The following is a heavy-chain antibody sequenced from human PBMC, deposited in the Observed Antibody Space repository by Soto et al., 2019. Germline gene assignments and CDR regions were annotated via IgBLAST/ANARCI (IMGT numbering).Heavy chain of an antibody. CDR3: AKDNGLVGGKDY. Sequence: EVQLVESGGVVVQPGGSLRLSCAASGFSFDDYTMHWVRQAPGKGLEWVSLISWDGYNTYYADSVKGRFTISRDKSTNPLYLQMNSLRTVDTAVYYCAKDNGLVGGKDYWGQGTLVTVSS. V-gene: IGHV3-43*01. D-gene: IGHD1-26*01. CDR2: ISWDGYNT. J-gene: IGHJ4*02. CDR1: GFSFDDYT.